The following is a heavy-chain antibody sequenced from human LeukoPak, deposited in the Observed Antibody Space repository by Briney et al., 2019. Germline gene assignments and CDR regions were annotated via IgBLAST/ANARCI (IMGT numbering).Heavy chain of an antibody. Sequence: GGSLRLSCAASGFTFTDYSMNWVRQAPGKGLEWVSSMNSDGSHIYHAGSVEGRFTISRDNARNSLYLQMNGLRAEDTAVYYCARFRTWGDKAFDYWGQGTLVTVSS. CDR2: MNSDGSHI. D-gene: IGHD2-21*02. CDR1: GFTFTDYS. J-gene: IGHJ4*02. CDR3: ARFRTWGDKAFDY. V-gene: IGHV3-48*01.